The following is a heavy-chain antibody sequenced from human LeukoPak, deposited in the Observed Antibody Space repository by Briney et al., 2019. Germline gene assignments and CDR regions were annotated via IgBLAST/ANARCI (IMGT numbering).Heavy chain of an antibody. CDR3: ARGSRSGDY. CDR2: MNPNSGNT. V-gene: IGHV1-8*01. Sequence: ASVKVSCKTSGYTFTNYDINWVRQATGQGLEWMGWMNPNSGNTGYAQKFQGRVTMTRNISTSTAYMELSSLRSEDTAVHYCARGSRSGDYWGQGTQVTVSS. J-gene: IGHJ4*02. D-gene: IGHD3-10*01. CDR1: GYTFTNYD.